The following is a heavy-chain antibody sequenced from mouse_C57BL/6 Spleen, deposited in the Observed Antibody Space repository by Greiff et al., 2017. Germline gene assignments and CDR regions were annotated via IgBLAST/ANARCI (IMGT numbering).Heavy chain of an antibody. CDR2: ISSGSSTI. CDR3: ARGRDWGYYFDY. D-gene: IGHD4-1*01. CDR1: GFTFSDYG. Sequence: EVNVVESGGGLVKPGGSLKLSCAASGFTFSDYGMHWVRQAPEKGLEWVAYISSGSSTIYYADTVKGRFTISRDNAKNTLFLQMTSLRSEDTAMYYCARGRDWGYYFDYWGQGTTLTVSS. V-gene: IGHV5-17*01. J-gene: IGHJ2*01.